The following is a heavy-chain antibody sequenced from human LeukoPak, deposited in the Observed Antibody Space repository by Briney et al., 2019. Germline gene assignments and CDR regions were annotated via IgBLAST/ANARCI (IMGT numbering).Heavy chain of an antibody. CDR2: INPNSGDT. D-gene: IGHD1-26*01. V-gene: IGHV1-2*06. J-gene: IGHJ5*02. Sequence: GASVKVSCKASGYTFTGYYMHWVRQAPGQGLEWMGRINPNSGDTGYAQKFQGRVTITRDTSISTAYMELRSLRSEDTAVYYCAREVGPSWFDPWGQGTLVTVSS. CDR1: GYTFTGYY. CDR3: AREVGPSWFDP.